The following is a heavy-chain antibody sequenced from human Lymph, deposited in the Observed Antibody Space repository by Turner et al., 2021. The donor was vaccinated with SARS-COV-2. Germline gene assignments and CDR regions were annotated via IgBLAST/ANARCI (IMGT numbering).Heavy chain of an antibody. Sequence: EVPLVETGGGLIQPGGSLRLSCAASGLTVSSNYMTWVRQAPGKGLEWVSVIYSGGSTFYADSVKGRFTISRDNSKNTLYLQMNSLRAEDTAVYYCARDLVVYGMDVWGQGTTVTVSS. CDR1: GLTVSSNY. V-gene: IGHV3-53*02. CDR3: ARDLVVYGMDV. CDR2: IYSGGST. D-gene: IGHD3-10*01. J-gene: IGHJ6*02.